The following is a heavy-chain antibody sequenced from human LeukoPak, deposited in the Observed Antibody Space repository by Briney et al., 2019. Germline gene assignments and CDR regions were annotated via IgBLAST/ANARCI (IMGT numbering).Heavy chain of an antibody. J-gene: IGHJ4*02. CDR3: AKEGSNGDFDY. Sequence: GRSLRLSCAASGFTFSNYDMHWVRQAPGKGLEWVTVISYDGSNKYYGDSVKGRFTISRDNSKNTLYLKMNSLRAEDTAVYYCAKEGSNGDFDYWGQGTLVTVSS. CDR2: ISYDGSNK. D-gene: IGHD1-26*01. V-gene: IGHV3-30*18. CDR1: GFTFSNYD.